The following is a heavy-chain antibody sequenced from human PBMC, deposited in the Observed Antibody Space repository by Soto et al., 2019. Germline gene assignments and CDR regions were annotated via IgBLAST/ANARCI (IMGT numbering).Heavy chain of an antibody. J-gene: IGHJ4*02. CDR1: GFTFDDYA. CDR2: ISWNSGSI. D-gene: IGHD6-19*01. V-gene: IGHV3-9*01. CDR3: AKRAAVADTWEYYFDY. Sequence: EVQLVESGGGLVQPGRSLRLSCAASGFTFDDYAMHWVRQAPGKGLEWVSGISWNSGSIGYADSVKGRFTISRDNAKNSLYMQMNSLRAEDTALYYCAKRAAVADTWEYYFDYWGQGNLVTVSS.